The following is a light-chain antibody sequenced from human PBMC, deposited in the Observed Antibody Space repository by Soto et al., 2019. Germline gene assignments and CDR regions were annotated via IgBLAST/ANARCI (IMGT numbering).Light chain of an antibody. J-gene: IGKJ3*01. V-gene: IGKV1-39*01. CDR2: AAS. CDR1: QSISSY. CDR3: QHSYSSPLT. Sequence: DIQMTQSPSSLSASVGDRVTITCRASQSISSYLNWYQQKPGKAPHLLIYAASSLQSGVPSKFSGSGSGTDFTLTISSLQPEDFATYYCQHSYSSPLTFGPGTKVDIK.